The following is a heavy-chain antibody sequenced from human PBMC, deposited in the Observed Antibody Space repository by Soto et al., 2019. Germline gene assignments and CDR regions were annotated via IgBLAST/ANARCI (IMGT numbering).Heavy chain of an antibody. Sequence: QVQLVQSGAEGKKPGSSGKVSCKASGGTFSSYTISWVRQAPGQGLEWMGRIIPILGIANYAQKFQGRVKITADKSTSTAYMELSSLRSEDTAVYYCAREQYSGYSDWGQGTLVTVSS. CDR2: IIPILGIA. CDR1: GGTFSSYT. J-gene: IGHJ4*02. V-gene: IGHV1-69*08. D-gene: IGHD5-12*01. CDR3: AREQYSGYSD.